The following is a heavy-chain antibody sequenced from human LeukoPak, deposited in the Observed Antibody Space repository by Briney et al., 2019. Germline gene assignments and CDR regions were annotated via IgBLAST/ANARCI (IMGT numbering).Heavy chain of an antibody. D-gene: IGHD3-22*01. Sequence: ASVKVSCKPSGCTFSSYAISWVRQAPGQGLEWMGGIIPIFGTANYAQKFQGRVTITADESTSTAYMELSSLRSEDTAVYYCARGGYYYDSSGFQHWGQGTLVTVSS. V-gene: IGHV1-69*13. CDR2: IIPIFGTA. J-gene: IGHJ1*01. CDR3: ARGGYYYDSSGFQH. CDR1: GCTFSSYA.